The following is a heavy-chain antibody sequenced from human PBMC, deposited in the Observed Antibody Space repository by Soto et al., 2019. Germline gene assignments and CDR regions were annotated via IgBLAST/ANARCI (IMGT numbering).Heavy chain of an antibody. CDR3: ARPWGDTYSYTLGY. J-gene: IGHJ4*02. CDR1: GFTFSSYW. CDR2: INTGASTT. D-gene: IGHD2-21*01. Sequence: EVQLVESGGGLVQPGGSLRPSCAASGFTFSSYWMHWVRQAPGKGLVWVSRINTGASTTNYADSVKGRFTVSRDNAKNTLYLQMNSLSPDDSAVYYCARPWGDTYSYTLGYWGQGTLVTVSS. V-gene: IGHV3-74*01.